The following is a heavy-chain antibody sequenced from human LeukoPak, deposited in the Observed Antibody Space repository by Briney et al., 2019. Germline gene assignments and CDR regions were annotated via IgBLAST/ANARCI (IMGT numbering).Heavy chain of an antibody. D-gene: IGHD3-22*01. CDR3: AREGLITMIVGGNWFDP. Sequence: SETLSLTCTVSGGSISSSNYYWNWIRQPPGKGLEWIGYIYHSGSTKYNPSLKSRVTISVDTSKNQFSLNLSSVTAADTAVYYCAREGLITMIVGGNWFDPWGQGTLVTVSS. V-gene: IGHV4-61*01. J-gene: IGHJ5*02. CDR2: IYHSGST. CDR1: GGSISSSNYY.